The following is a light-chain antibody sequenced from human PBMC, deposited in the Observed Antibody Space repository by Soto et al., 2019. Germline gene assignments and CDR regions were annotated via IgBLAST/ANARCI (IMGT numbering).Light chain of an antibody. V-gene: IGKV1-27*01. CDR2: AAS. Sequence: DIQMTQSPSSLSASVGDRVTITCRASQDISTYLAWYQQRPGRVPKLRIYAASTLQSGVASRFSGSGSGTDFTLTISGLLPEDVATYYCQNLDSAAFTFGPGTKVDIK. J-gene: IGKJ3*01. CDR1: QDISTY. CDR3: QNLDSAAFT.